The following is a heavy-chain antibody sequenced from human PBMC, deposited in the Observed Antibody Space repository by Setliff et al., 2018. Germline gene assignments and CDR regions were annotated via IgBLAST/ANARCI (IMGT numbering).Heavy chain of an antibody. CDR1: GYTFSSYA. J-gene: IGHJ6*03. V-gene: IGHV7-4-1*02. Sequence: GASVKVSCKASGYTFSSYAMNCVRQAPGQGLEWMGWINTNTGNPTYAQGFTGRFVFSLDTSVSTTYLQISSLKAEDTAVYYCARGEYTSLPSGVYYHMDVWGKGTTVTVSS. CDR3: ARGEYTSLPSGVYYHMDV. D-gene: IGHD6-6*01. CDR2: INTNTGNP.